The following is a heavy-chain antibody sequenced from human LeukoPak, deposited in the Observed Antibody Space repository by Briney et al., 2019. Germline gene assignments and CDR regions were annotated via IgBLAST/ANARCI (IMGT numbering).Heavy chain of an antibody. D-gene: IGHD1-26*01. Sequence: PGGSLRLSCAASGFTFNSYAMHWVRQAPGKGLEWVALIWYDGSNKYYADSVEGRFTVSRDNSKNTLYLQMNSLRAEDTAVYYCARARGWEPNHYYYYMDVWGKGTTVTVS. CDR1: GFTFNSYA. CDR2: IWYDGSNK. CDR3: ARARGWEPNHYYYYMDV. V-gene: IGHV3-33*01. J-gene: IGHJ6*03.